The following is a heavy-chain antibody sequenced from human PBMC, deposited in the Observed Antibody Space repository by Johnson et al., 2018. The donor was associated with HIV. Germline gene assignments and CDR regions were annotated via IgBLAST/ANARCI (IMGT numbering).Heavy chain of an antibody. J-gene: IGHJ3*02. D-gene: IGHD6-13*01. CDR1: GFTVSSNY. V-gene: IGHV3-30*14. Sequence: QVQLVESGGGLVQPGGSLRLSCAASGFTVSSNYMSWVRQAPGKGLEWVAVISYDGSNKYYADSVKGRFTISRDNSKNTLYLQMNSLRAEDTAVYYCARQRIAAAGLDAFDIWGQGTMVTVSS. CDR2: ISYDGSNK. CDR3: ARQRIAAAGLDAFDI.